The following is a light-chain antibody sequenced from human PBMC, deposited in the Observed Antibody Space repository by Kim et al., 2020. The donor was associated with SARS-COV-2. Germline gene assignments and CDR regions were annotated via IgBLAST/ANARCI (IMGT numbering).Light chain of an antibody. V-gene: IGLV2-14*03. CDR3: TSYTRSDTWV. J-gene: IGLJ3*02. CDR1: NNDVGAYKY. CDR2: DVS. Sequence: QSALTQPASVSGSPGQSITISCTGTNNDVGAYKYVSWYQQHPGKATKFMIYDVSKRPSGVSDRFSGSKSGNTASLTISGLQAEDEADYYCTSYTRSDTWVFGGGTQLTVL.